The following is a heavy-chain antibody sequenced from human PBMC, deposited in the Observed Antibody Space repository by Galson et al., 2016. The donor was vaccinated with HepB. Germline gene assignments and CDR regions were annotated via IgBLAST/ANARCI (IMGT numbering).Heavy chain of an antibody. Sequence: SLRLSCAASGFSLSNSGMHWVRQAPGKGLEWVANINPDGSVKHYVGSVRGRFTISRDNAKNLVYLQLNSLRAEDTAVYYCSRELVYWGRGTRVTVSS. CDR3: SRELVY. CDR1: GFSLSNSG. V-gene: IGHV3-7*01. J-gene: IGHJ4*02. D-gene: IGHD3-9*01. CDR2: INPDGSVK.